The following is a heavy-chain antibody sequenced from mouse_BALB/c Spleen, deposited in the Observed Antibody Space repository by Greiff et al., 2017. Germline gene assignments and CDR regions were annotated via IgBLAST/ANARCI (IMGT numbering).Heavy chain of an antibody. Sequence: VQLQQSGPELVKPGASVKIPCKASGYTFTDYNIDWVKQSHGKSLEWIGDINPNNGGTIYNQKFKGKATLTVDKSSSTAYMELRSLTSEDTAVYYCARRGYDAFDVWGAGTTVTVSS. V-gene: IGHV1-18*01. D-gene: IGHD2-2*01. CDR2: INPNNGGT. CDR1: GYTFTDYN. CDR3: ARRGYDAFDV. J-gene: IGHJ1*01.